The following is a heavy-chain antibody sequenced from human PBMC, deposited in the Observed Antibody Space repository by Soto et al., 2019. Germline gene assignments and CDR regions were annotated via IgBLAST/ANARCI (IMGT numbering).Heavy chain of an antibody. D-gene: IGHD6-13*01. Sequence: TLSLTCTVSCGSISSGGYYWSWIRQHPGKGREWIGYIYYSGSTYYDPSLKSRVTISVDTSKNQFSLKLSSVTAADTAVYYCAVRYSSSWPFDYWGQGTLVTVSS. CDR1: CGSISSGGYY. CDR3: AVRYSSSWPFDY. V-gene: IGHV4-31*03. J-gene: IGHJ4*02. CDR2: IYYSGST.